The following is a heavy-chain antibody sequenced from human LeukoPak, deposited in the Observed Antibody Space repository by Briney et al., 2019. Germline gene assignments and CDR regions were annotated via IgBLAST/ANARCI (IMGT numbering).Heavy chain of an antibody. CDR1: GFTFSSYA. CDR3: ATGYQYFDY. CDR2: ISYDGSNK. Sequence: GGSLRLSCAASGFTFSSYAMHWVRQAPGKGLEWVAVISYDGSNKYYADPVKGRFTISRDNSKNTLYLQMNSLRAEDTAVYYCATGYQYFDYWGQGTLVTVSS. V-gene: IGHV3-30*04. D-gene: IGHD3-9*01. J-gene: IGHJ4*02.